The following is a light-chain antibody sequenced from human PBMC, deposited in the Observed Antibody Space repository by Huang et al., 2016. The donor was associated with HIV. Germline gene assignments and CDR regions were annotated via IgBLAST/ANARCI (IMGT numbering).Light chain of an antibody. CDR2: GAS. Sequence: EVVMTQSPATLSVSPGERATLSCRASQSVSTKLAWYQHKPGQAPRLLMYGASTRATGIPARFSGSGSGTEFTLTISSLRSEDFAVYYCQHYNNWPPFTFGPGTKVDIK. CDR3: QHYNNWPPFT. J-gene: IGKJ3*01. V-gene: IGKV3-15*01. CDR1: QSVSTK.